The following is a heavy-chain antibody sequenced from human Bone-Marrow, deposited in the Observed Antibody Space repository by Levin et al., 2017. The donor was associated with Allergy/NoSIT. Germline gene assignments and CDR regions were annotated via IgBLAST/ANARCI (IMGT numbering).Heavy chain of an antibody. V-gene: IGHV3-48*02. CDR1: GFTFSSYS. D-gene: IGHD2-2*01. Sequence: GGSLRLSCAASGFTFSSYSMNWVRQAPGRGLEWVSYISRSSSTISYADSVKGRFTISGDNAKNSLYLQMNSLRDEDTAVYYCARPDCSGTSCYYFFDSWGQGTLVTVSS. J-gene: IGHJ4*02. CDR2: ISRSSSTI. CDR3: ARPDCSGTSCYYFFDS.